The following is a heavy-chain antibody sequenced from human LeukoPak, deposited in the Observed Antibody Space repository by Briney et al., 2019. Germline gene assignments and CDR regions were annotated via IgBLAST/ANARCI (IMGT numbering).Heavy chain of an antibody. CDR3: ARAFEYSPGY. CDR1: GYTFTSYD. D-gene: IGHD2/OR15-2a*01. V-gene: IGHV1-8*02. J-gene: IGHJ4*02. CDR2: MNPNSGNT. Sequence: ASVKASCKASGYTFTSYDINWVRQATGQGLEWMGWMNPNSGNTGYAQKFQGRVTMTRDMSTSTVYMELSSLRSEDTAVYYCARAFEYSPGYWGQGTLVTVSS.